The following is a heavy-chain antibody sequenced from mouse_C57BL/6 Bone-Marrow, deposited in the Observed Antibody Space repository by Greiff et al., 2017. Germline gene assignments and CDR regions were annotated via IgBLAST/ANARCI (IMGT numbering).Heavy chain of an antibody. J-gene: IGHJ4*01. CDR2: INPNYGTT. CDR3: ARGYDYDYAMDY. Sequence: VQLQQSGPELVKPGASVKISCKASGYSFTDYNMNWVKQSNGKSLEWIGVINPNYGTTSYNQKFKGQATLTVDPSSSTANLQLNSLTSEDAAVYYCARGYDYDYAMDYWGQGTSVTVSS. D-gene: IGHD2-4*01. V-gene: IGHV1-39*01. CDR1: GYSFTDYN.